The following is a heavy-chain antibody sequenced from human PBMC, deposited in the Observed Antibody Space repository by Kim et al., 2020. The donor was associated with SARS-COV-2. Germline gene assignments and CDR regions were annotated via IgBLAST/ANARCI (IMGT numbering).Heavy chain of an antibody. CDR3: AKSPRAGYCSGGSCYEAKNWFDP. CDR2: ISGSGGST. V-gene: IGHV3-23*01. Sequence: GGSLRLSCAASGFTFSSYAMSWVRQAPGKGLEWVSAISGSGGSTYYADSVKGRFTISRDNSKNTLYLQMNSLRAEDTAVYYCAKSPRAGYCSGGSCYEAKNWFDPWGQGTLVTVSS. D-gene: IGHD2-15*01. J-gene: IGHJ5*02. CDR1: GFTFSSYA.